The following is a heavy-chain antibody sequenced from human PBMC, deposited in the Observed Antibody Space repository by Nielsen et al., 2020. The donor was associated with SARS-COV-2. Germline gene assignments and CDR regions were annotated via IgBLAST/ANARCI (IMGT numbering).Heavy chain of an antibody. CDR2: INAGNGNT. D-gene: IGHD5-18*01. CDR3: ASERGYSYGHDNLGTFDY. CDR1: GYTFTSYA. J-gene: IGHJ4*02. V-gene: IGHV1-3*01. Sequence: ASVTVSCKASGYTFTSYAMHWVRQAPGQRLEWMGWINAGNGNTKYSQKFQGRVTITRDTSASTAYMELSSLRSEDTAVYYCASERGYSYGHDNLGTFDYWGQGTLVSVSS.